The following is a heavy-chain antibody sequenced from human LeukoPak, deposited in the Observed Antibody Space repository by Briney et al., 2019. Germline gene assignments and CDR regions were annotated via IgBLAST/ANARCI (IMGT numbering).Heavy chain of an antibody. Sequence: HPGGSLRLSCAAPGFTVSSNYMSWVRQAPGKGLEWVSIIYSGGSTYYADSVKGRFTISRDISKNTLYLQMNSLRAEDTAVFYCARALPAASHTSFDYWGQGALVTVSS. CDR3: ARALPAASHTSFDY. D-gene: IGHD2-2*01. CDR2: IYSGGST. J-gene: IGHJ4*02. CDR1: GFTVSSNY. V-gene: IGHV3-66*01.